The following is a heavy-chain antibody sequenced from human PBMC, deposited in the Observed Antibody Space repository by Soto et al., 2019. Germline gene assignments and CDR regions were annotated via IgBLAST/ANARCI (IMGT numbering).Heavy chain of an antibody. CDR3: ARDRGGYGVLDY. CDR2: IYHSGGT. V-gene: IGHV4-31*03. CDR1: AGSISSDGFY. Sequence: SETLSLTCSVSAGSISSDGFYWNWIRQPPGKGLEWIGYIYHSGGTYSSPSLRSRVTISVDTSKNQFTLKLSSVTAADTAAYYCARDRGGYGVLDYWGQGTLVTVSS. D-gene: IGHD5-12*01. J-gene: IGHJ4*02.